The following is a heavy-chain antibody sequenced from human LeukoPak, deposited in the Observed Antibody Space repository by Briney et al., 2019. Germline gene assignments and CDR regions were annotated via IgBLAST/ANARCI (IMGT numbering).Heavy chain of an antibody. Sequence: PGGSLRLSCAAPGFTFSSYSMTWVRQAPGKGLEWVSSISSSSSYIYYADSVKGRFTISRDNAKNSLYLQMNSLRAEDTAVYYCAVYGRAVAGTDRPGAAWGQGTLVTVSS. CDR1: GFTFSSYS. CDR2: ISSSSSYI. D-gene: IGHD6-19*01. V-gene: IGHV3-21*01. CDR3: AVYGRAVAGTDRPGAA. J-gene: IGHJ5*02.